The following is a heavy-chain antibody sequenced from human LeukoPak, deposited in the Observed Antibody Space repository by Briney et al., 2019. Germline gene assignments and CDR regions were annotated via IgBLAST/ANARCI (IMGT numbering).Heavy chain of an antibody. CDR3: ATGVGSYFFHWYFDL. CDR2: FDPEDGET. V-gene: IGHV1-24*01. D-gene: IGHD1-26*01. J-gene: IGHJ2*01. Sequence: ASVKVSCKVSGYTLTELSMHWVRQVPGKGLEWIGGFDPEDGETIYAQKFQGRVTMTEDTSTDTAYMELSSLRSEDTAVYYCATGVGSYFFHWYFDLWGRGTLVIVSS. CDR1: GYTLTELS.